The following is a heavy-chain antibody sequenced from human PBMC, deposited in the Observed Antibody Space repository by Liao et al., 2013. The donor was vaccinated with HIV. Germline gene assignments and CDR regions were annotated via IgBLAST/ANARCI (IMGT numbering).Heavy chain of an antibody. J-gene: IGHJ2*01. CDR1: GGSISPYC. CDR3: ARARGGDFDL. D-gene: IGHD3-16*01. V-gene: IGHV4-59*12. Sequence: QVQLQESGPGLVKPSETLSLTCTVSGGSISPYCWSWIRQSPGKGLEWIGSVYFSGATYYNPSLRSRVTVSVDAFKNQFSLRLTSVTAADTAVYWCARARGGDFDLWGRGSLLTVSS. CDR2: VYFSGAT.